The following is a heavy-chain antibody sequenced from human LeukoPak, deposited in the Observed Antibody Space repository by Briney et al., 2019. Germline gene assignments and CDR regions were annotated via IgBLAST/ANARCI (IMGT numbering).Heavy chain of an antibody. D-gene: IGHD2-15*01. Sequence: GASVKVSCKASGGTFSSYAISWVRQAPGQGLEWMGGIIPIFGTANYAQKFQGGGTITTDESTSTAYMELSSLRSEDTAVYYCARTLSRYCSGGSCQQYNWFDPWGQGTLVTVSS. CDR1: GGTFSSYA. J-gene: IGHJ5*02. CDR2: IIPIFGTA. CDR3: ARTLSRYCSGGSCQQYNWFDP. V-gene: IGHV1-69*05.